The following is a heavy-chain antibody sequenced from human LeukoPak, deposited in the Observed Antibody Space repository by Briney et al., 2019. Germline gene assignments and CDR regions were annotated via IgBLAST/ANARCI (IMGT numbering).Heavy chain of an antibody. Sequence: GRSLRLSCAASGFTFSSYAMHWVRQAPGKGLEWVAVISYDGSNKYYADSVKGRFTISRDNSKNTLYLQMNSLRAEDTAVYYCARGYDILTGYFYYYYGMDVWGQGTTVTVSS. D-gene: IGHD3-9*01. CDR3: ARGYDILTGYFYYYYGMDV. CDR2: ISYDGSNK. CDR1: GFTFSSYA. J-gene: IGHJ6*02. V-gene: IGHV3-30*04.